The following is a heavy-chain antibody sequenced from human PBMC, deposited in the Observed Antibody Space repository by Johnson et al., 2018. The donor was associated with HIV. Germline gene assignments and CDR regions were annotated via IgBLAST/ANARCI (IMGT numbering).Heavy chain of an antibody. Sequence: VQLVESGGGLVQPGGSLRLSCAASGFTFSSYWMSWVRQAPGKGLEWVANIKQDGSDKYYVDSVKGRVTISRDNSKNTLYLQMNSLRAEDTAVYYCARGPHEVVVVAATSAFDVWGQGTMVTVSS. D-gene: IGHD2-15*01. J-gene: IGHJ3*01. CDR2: IKQDGSDK. V-gene: IGHV3-7*01. CDR1: GFTFSSYW. CDR3: ARGPHEVVVVAATSAFDV.